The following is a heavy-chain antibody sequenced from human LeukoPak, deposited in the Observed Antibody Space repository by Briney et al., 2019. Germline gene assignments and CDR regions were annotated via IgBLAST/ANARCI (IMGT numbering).Heavy chain of an antibody. J-gene: IGHJ4*02. V-gene: IGHV1-69*13. CDR1: GGTFSSYA. CDR2: IIPIFGTA. CDR3: ARGHRSGGSFPPALDY. D-gene: IGHD2-15*01. Sequence: SVKVSCKASGGTFSSYAISWVRQAPGQGFEWMGGIIPIFGTANYAQKFQGRVTITADESTSTAYMELSSLRSEDTAVYYCARGHRSGGSFPPALDYWGQGTLVTVSS.